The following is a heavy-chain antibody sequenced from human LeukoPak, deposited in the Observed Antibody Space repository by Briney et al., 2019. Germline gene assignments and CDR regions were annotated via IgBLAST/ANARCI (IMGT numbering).Heavy chain of an antibody. CDR1: GYTFTVYY. J-gene: IGHJ4*02. D-gene: IGHD1-26*01. Sequence: ASVMVSCKASGYTFTVYYIHWVRQAPGKGLGWMGWINPNSGDTNYAQKFQGRVTVTRDTSISTAFMELNRLTSDDTAVYYCAREGAGGSWAGYWGQGTLVTVSS. CDR3: AREGAGGSWAGY. CDR2: INPNSGDT. V-gene: IGHV1-2*02.